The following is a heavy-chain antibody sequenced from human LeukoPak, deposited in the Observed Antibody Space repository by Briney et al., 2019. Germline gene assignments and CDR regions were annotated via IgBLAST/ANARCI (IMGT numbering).Heavy chain of an antibody. CDR2: IYPGDSDT. CDR1: GYSFTSYW. Sequence: GESLKISCKGSGYSFTSYWIGWVRQMPGKGLEWMGIIYPGDSDTRYSPSFQGQVTISADKSISTAYLQWSSLKASDTAMYYCARSMSSKGYYYYMDVWGKGTTVTVSS. V-gene: IGHV5-51*01. D-gene: IGHD2-8*01. CDR3: ARSMSSKGYYYYMDV. J-gene: IGHJ6*03.